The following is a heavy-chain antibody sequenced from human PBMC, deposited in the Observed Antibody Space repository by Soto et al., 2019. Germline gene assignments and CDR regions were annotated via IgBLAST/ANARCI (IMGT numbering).Heavy chain of an antibody. CDR3: ARASSSSRGDDAFDI. V-gene: IGHV1-58*02. CDR1: GYTFTNYA. CDR2: IVVGSGNT. J-gene: IGHJ3*02. D-gene: IGHD6-6*01. Sequence: GASVKVSCKASGYTFTNYAMHWVRQAPGQMFEWIGWIVVGSGNTNYAQKFQERVTITRDMSSSTAYMELSSLRSEDTAVYYCARASSSSRGDDAFDIWGQGTMVTVSS.